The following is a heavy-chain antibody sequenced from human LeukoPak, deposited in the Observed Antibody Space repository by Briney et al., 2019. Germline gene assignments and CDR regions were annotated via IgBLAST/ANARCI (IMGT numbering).Heavy chain of an antibody. CDR3: AKDRGAVTTFLDY. CDR1: GFTFSNYA. V-gene: IGHV3-23*01. CDR2: ISSSGGNT. Sequence: PGGSLRLSCAASGFTFSNYAMSWVRQAPGKGLEWVSAISSSGGNTYYADSVKGRFTISRDNSKNTLYLQMNSLRAEDTAVYYCAKDRGAVTTFLDYWGQGTLVTVSS. J-gene: IGHJ4*02. D-gene: IGHD4-17*01.